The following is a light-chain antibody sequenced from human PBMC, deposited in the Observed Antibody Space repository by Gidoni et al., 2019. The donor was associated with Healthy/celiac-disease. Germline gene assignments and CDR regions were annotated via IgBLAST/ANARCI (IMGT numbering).Light chain of an antibody. CDR1: QSVSSN. V-gene: IGKV3-15*01. Sequence: ELLFTHLPATLSVSPGERATLSCRASQSVSSNLAWYPQKPGQAPRLLINGASTRAAGIPARFSGSGSGTEFTLTISSLKSEDLAVYYCKQYNNWLWTFGQGTKVEIK. CDR2: GAS. J-gene: IGKJ1*01. CDR3: KQYNNWLWT.